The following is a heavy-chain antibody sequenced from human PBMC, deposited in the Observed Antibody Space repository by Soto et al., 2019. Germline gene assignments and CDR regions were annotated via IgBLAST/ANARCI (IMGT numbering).Heavy chain of an antibody. D-gene: IGHD3-3*01. J-gene: IGHJ3*02. CDR2: IGTAGDT. Sequence: GGSMRLSCAASGFTFSSYDMHWVRQATGKGLEWVSAIGTAGDTYYPGSVKGRFTISRENAKNSLYLQMNSLRAGDTAVYYCARGHYDFWSGYYIGDAFDIWGQGTMVTVSS. V-gene: IGHV3-13*01. CDR3: ARGHYDFWSGYYIGDAFDI. CDR1: GFTFSSYD.